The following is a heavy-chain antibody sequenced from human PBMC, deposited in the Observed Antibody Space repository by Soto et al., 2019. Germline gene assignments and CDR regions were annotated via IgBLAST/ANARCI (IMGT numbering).Heavy chain of an antibody. J-gene: IGHJ4*02. CDR1: GGSISSSSYY. CDR3: ARHNQAITFGGVIVT. Sequence: SETLSLTCTVSGGSISSSSYYWGWIRQPPGKGLEWIGSIYYSGSTYYNPSLKSRVTISVDTSKNQFSLKLSSVTAADTAVYYCARHNQAITFGGVIVTWGQGTLVTVSS. CDR2: IYYSGST. D-gene: IGHD3-16*02. V-gene: IGHV4-39*01.